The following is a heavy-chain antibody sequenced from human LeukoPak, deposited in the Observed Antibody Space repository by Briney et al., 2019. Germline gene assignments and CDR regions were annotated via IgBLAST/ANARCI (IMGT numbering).Heavy chain of an antibody. D-gene: IGHD3-22*01. J-gene: IGHJ4*02. Sequence: SETLSLTCTVSGDSISTSSYYWGWIRQPPGKGLEWLGSIYYSGSTYYNPSLKSRVTISVDTSKNQFSLNLYSVAAADTAVFYCARSYYYDYRQIDYWGQGTLVTVSS. CDR1: GDSISTSSYY. CDR2: IYYSGST. CDR3: ARSYYYDYRQIDY. V-gene: IGHV4-39*01.